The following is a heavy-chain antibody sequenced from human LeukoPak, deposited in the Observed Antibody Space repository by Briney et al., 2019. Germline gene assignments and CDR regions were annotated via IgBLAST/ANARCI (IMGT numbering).Heavy chain of an antibody. D-gene: IGHD2-2*01. CDR2: IYSGGST. CDR1: GFTVSSNY. J-gene: IGHJ6*03. CDR3: AKAGHGYCSSTSCLDYYYYMDV. Sequence: GGSLRLSCAASGFTVSSNYMSWVRQTPGKGLEWVSVIYSGGSTYYADSVKGRFTISRDNSKNTLYLQMNSLRAEDTAVYYCAKAGHGYCSSTSCLDYYYYMDVWGKGTTVTVSS. V-gene: IGHV3-53*01.